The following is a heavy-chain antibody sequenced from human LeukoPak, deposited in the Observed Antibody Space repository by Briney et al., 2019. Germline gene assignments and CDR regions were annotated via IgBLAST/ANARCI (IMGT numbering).Heavy chain of an antibody. CDR3: LRGDRRDY. J-gene: IGHJ4*02. CDR1: GFTFNTYS. CDR2: IDSSGGYM. V-gene: IGHV3-21*06. Sequence: GGSLRLSCEASGFTFNTYSMNWARQAPGKGLEWVSSIDSSGGYMFYADSVKGRFIISRGNAKDSLYLQMNRLRVEDTAVYYCLRGDRRDYWGQGTLVTVSS.